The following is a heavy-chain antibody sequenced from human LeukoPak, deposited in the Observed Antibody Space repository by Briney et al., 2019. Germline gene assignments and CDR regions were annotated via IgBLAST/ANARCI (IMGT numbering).Heavy chain of an antibody. D-gene: IGHD3-16*01. CDR2: IYYSGST. V-gene: IGHV4-30-4*01. CDR3: ARVGATYPHYYMDV. CDR1: GDSISSGDYY. J-gene: IGHJ6*03. Sequence: SETLSLTCTVTGDSISSGDYYWSWIRQPPGKGLEWIGYIYYSGSTYYSPSLESRVTIAVDTSKNQFSLKLTSVTAADTAVYYCARVGATYPHYYMDVWGKGTTVTVAS.